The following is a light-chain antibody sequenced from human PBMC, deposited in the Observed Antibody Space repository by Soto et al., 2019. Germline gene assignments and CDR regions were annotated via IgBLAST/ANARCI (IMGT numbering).Light chain of an antibody. J-gene: IGKJ1*01. V-gene: IGKV3-15*01. CDR3: QQYNNWPQT. CDR1: QSVSSY. Sequence: IVLTQSPSTLSLSPGAIATLSCRASQSVSSYLAWYQQKPGQAPRLLIYGASTRATDIPARFSGSGSGTEFTLTISSLQSEDFAEYHCQQYNNWPQTFGQGTKVDIK. CDR2: GAS.